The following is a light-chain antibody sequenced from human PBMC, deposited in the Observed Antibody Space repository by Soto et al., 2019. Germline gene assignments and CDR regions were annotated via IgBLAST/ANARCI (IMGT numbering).Light chain of an antibody. CDR3: SSYAASSTFV. CDR2: EVS. Sequence: QSVLTQPASVSGSPGQSITISCTGTSSDFCYGQYVSWYQQCPGKAPKLMIYEVSNRPSGVSNRFSASKSGNTASLSISGLQSDDEADYYCSSYAASSTFVFGTGTKVTVL. CDR1: SSDFCYGQY. V-gene: IGLV2-14*01. J-gene: IGLJ1*01.